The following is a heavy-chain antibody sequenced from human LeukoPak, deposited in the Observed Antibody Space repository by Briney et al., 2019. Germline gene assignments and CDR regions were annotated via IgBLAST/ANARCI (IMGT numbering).Heavy chain of an antibody. V-gene: IGHV3-33*06. D-gene: IGHD4-11*01. J-gene: IGHJ1*01. CDR1: GFTFSHYG. CDR2: IWNDGTNR. CDR3: AKDAQRGFDYSNHLEY. Sequence: ARSLRLSCAASGFTFSHYGMHWVRQAPGKGLEWVAVIWNDGTNRYYGDSVKGRFTISRDDSKNTVYLQMNGLRAGDTAVYYCAKDAQRGFDYSNHLEYWGQGTLVIVTA.